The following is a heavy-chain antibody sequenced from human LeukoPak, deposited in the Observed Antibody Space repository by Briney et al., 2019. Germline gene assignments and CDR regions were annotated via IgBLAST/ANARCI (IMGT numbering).Heavy chain of an antibody. Sequence: SETLSLTCAVYGGSFSGYYWSWIRQPPGKGLEWSGEINHSGSTNYNPSLKSRVTISVDTSKNQFSLKLSSVTAADTAVYYCARVPPTERYSGDYRPGGYYFDYWGQGTLVTVSS. V-gene: IGHV4-34*01. D-gene: IGHD4-17*01. J-gene: IGHJ4*02. CDR3: ARVPPTERYSGDYRPGGYYFDY. CDR2: INHSGST. CDR1: GGSFSGYY.